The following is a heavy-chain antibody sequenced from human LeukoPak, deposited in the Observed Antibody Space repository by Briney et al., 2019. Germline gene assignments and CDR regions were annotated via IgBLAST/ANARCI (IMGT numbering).Heavy chain of an antibody. CDR1: GFPFSSYW. Sequence: PGGSLRLSCVASGFPFSSYWMTWVRQAPGKGLEWVANIKQDGSKKSYVDSVKGRFTISRDNAKNSLYLQMNSLRAEDTALYYCARKLWHRNDCWGQGTLVTVSS. CDR2: IKQDGSKK. V-gene: IGHV3-7*03. D-gene: IGHD3-16*01. CDR3: ARKLWHRNDC. J-gene: IGHJ4*02.